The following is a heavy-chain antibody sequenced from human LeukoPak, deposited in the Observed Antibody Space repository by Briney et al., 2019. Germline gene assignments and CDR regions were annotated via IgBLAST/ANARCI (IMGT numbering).Heavy chain of an antibody. CDR1: GGSISSSY. CDR3: ARLDSSIGGCDY. Sequence: SETLSLTCTVSGGSISSSYWSWIRQPAGEGLEWIGRIYTSGSTNSTPSLKSRVTMSVDTSKNQFSLKLSSVTAADTAVYYCARLDSSIGGCDYWGQGTLVTVSS. CDR2: IYTSGST. D-gene: IGHD3-22*01. V-gene: IGHV4-4*07. J-gene: IGHJ4*02.